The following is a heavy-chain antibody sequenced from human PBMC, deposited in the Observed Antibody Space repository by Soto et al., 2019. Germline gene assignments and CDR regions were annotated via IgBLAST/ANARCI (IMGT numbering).Heavy chain of an antibody. Sequence: SEALSRTCTVSGGPLISGNYYWIWIRHPPGKGLEWIGYIYYSGSTYYNPSLKSRVTISVDTSKNQFSLKLSSVTAADTAVYYCAREVTDKITGTTDYYFDYWGQGTLVTVSS. CDR2: IYYSGST. CDR1: GGPLISGNYY. CDR3: AREVTDKITGTTDYYFDY. D-gene: IGHD1-20*01. J-gene: IGHJ4*02. V-gene: IGHV4-30-4*01.